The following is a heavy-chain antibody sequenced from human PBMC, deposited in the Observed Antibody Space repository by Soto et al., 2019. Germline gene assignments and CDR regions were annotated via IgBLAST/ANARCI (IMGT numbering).Heavy chain of an antibody. V-gene: IGHV4-34*01. CDR3: ARGLGYSSSSTDY. CDR1: GGSFSGYY. J-gene: IGHJ4*02. Sequence: SETLSLTCAVYGGSFSGYYWSWIRQPPGKGLEWIGEINHSGSTNYNPSLKSRVTISVDTSKNQFSLKLSSVTAADTAVYYCARGLGYSSSSTDYWGQGTLVTVSS. CDR2: INHSGST. D-gene: IGHD6-6*01.